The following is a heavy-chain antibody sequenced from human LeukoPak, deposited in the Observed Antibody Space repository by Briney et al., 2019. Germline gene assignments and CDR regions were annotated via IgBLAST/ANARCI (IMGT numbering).Heavy chain of an antibody. CDR2: TNGDGSDT. D-gene: IGHD5-18*01. Sequence: PGGSLRLSCAASGFTLSNSWMHWVRQAPGKGLVWVSRTNGDGSDTSYADSVKGRFTISRDSATNTLYLQMNSLRAEDTAIYYCVRDGEYSHGIDFDYWGQGTLVTASP. V-gene: IGHV3-74*01. CDR1: GFTLSNSW. J-gene: IGHJ4*02. CDR3: VRDGEYSHGIDFDY.